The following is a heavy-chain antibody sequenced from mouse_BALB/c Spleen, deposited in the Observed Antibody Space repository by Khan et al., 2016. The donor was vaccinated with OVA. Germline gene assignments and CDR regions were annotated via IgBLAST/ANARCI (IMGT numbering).Heavy chain of an antibody. CDR2: INPHIGET. CDR3: ARKNGSDFDY. CDR1: GYSFTGYF. J-gene: IGHJ2*01. Sequence: EVQLVESGPELVKPGASVKISCKASGYSFTGYFMNWVMQSHGKSLEWIGRINPHIGETFYNQKFMGKAILTVDDSSSTVHMELRSLASEDSAVYYCARKNGSDFDYWGQGTTLTVSS. V-gene: IGHV1-20*02. D-gene: IGHD1-1*01.